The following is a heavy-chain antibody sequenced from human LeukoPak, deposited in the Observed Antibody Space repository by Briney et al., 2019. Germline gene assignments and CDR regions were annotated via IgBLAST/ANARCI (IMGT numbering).Heavy chain of an antibody. Sequence: ASVKVSCKASGYTFTSYYMHWVRQAPGQGLEWMGGIIPIFGTANYAQKFQGRVTITADESTSTAYMELSSLRSEDTAVYYCARGPEAWLLRLRELSSFDYWGQGTLVTVSS. J-gene: IGHJ4*02. CDR2: IIPIFGTA. V-gene: IGHV1-69*13. D-gene: IGHD3-16*02. CDR1: GYTFTSYY. CDR3: ARGPEAWLLRLRELSSFDY.